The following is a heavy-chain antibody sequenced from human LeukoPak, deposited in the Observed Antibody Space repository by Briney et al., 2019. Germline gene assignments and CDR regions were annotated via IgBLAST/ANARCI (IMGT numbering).Heavy chain of an antibody. J-gene: IGHJ6*02. V-gene: IGHV4-59*08. D-gene: IGHD6-13*01. CDR2: IYYSGST. CDR1: GGSISSYY. CDR3: ARVWDSSSWYPPYGMDV. Sequence: SETLSLTCTVSGGSISSYYWSWIRQPPGKGLEWIGYIYYSGSTNYNPSLKSRVTISVDTSKNQFSLKLSSVTAPDTAVYYCARVWDSSSWYPPYGMDVWGQGTTVTVSS.